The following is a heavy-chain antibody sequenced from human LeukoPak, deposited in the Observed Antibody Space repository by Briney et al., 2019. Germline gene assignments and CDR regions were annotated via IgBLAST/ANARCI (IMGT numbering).Heavy chain of an antibody. CDR3: ARAMVLLWFGELLPTFDY. CDR1: GGSISSYY. D-gene: IGHD3-10*01. J-gene: IGHJ4*02. V-gene: IGHV4-4*07. Sequence: SETLSLTCTVSGGSISSYYWSWIRQPAGKGLEWIGRIYTSGSTNYNPSLKSRVTMSVDTSKNQFSLKLSSVTAADTAVYYCARAMVLLWFGELLPTFDYWGQGTLVTVSS. CDR2: IYTSGST.